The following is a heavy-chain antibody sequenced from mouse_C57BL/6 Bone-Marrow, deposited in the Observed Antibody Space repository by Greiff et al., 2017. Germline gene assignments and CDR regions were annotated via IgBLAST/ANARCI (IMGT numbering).Heavy chain of an antibody. D-gene: IGHD3-2*02. CDR2: IWSGGST. V-gene: IGHV2-2*01. CDR1: GFSLTSYG. J-gene: IGHJ3*01. Sequence: VKLMESGPGLVQPSQSLSITCTVSGFSLTSYGVHWVRQSPGKGLEWLGVIWSGGSTDYNAAFISRLSISKDNSKSQVFFKMNSLQADDTAIYYCARKNSSGYVGWFAYWGQGTLVTVSA. CDR3: ARKNSSGYVGWFAY.